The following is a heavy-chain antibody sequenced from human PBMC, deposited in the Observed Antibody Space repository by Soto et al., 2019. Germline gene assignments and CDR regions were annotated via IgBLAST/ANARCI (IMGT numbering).Heavy chain of an antibody. V-gene: IGHV4-39*01. CDR1: GGSISSSSYY. J-gene: IGHJ6*02. Sequence: SETLSLTCTVSGGSISSSSYYWGWIRQPPGKGLEWIGSIYYSGSTYYNPSLESRVTISVDTSKNQFSLKLSSVTAADTAVYYCARWSKGAGGPPGHYYYYGMDVWGQGTTVTVSS. CDR2: IYYSGST. D-gene: IGHD1-26*01. CDR3: ARWSKGAGGPPGHYYYYGMDV.